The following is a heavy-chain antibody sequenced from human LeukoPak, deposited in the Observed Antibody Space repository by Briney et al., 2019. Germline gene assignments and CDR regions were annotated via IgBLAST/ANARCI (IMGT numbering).Heavy chain of an antibody. CDR1: GFTFISYA. CDR2: ISGSGGST. J-gene: IGHJ4*02. Sequence: GGSLRLSCAASGFTFISYAMSWVRQAPGKGLEWVSAISGSGGSTYYADSVKGRFTISRDNSKNTLYLQMNSLRAEDTAVYYCARVISSTSRVVDYWGQGTLVTVSS. D-gene: IGHD2-2*01. CDR3: ARVISSTSRVVDY. V-gene: IGHV3-23*01.